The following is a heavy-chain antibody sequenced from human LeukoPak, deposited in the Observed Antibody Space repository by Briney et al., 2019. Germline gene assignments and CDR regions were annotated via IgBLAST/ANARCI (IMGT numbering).Heavy chain of an antibody. CDR1: GGSISSHY. CDR3: ARGPLAEWFGEIDN. Sequence: SSETLSLTCTVSGGSISSHYWSWIRQPPGKGLEWIGYIYYSGSTNYNPSLKSRVTISVDTSKNQFSLKLSSVTAADTAVYYCARGPLAEWFGEIDNWGQGTLVTVSS. J-gene: IGHJ4*02. CDR2: IYYSGST. D-gene: IGHD3-10*01. V-gene: IGHV4-59*11.